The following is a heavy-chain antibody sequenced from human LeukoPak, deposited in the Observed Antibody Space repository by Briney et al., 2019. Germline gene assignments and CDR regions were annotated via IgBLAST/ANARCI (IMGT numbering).Heavy chain of an antibody. D-gene: IGHD2-15*01. Sequence: PSETLSLTCTVSGGSITNYCWNWIRQPPGKGLEWIGHIYYSGSTNYNPSLKSRVTISVDTSKNQFSLKLSAVTAADTAVYYCARQRVASRRPDASAIWGQGTMVTVSS. CDR3: ARQRVASRRPDASAI. CDR2: IYYSGST. V-gene: IGHV4-59*01. J-gene: IGHJ3*02. CDR1: GGSITNYC.